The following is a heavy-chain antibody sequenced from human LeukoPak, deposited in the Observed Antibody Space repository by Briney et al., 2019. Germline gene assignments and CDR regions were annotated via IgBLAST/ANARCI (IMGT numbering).Heavy chain of an antibody. J-gene: IGHJ6*03. CDR1: GFTFRTYA. CDR2: ISGSDPGT. Sequence: GWSLRLSCLASGFTFRTYAMSWVRQTPCMGLEWVSAISGSDPGTYHADSVKGPFTISRDNSKNNLYLQMNNLRAEATATYFCAKAPLGSCTGARCYSLDAWGKGTTVSVSS. D-gene: IGHD2-8*02. V-gene: IGHV3-23*01. CDR3: AKAPLGSCTGARCYSLDA.